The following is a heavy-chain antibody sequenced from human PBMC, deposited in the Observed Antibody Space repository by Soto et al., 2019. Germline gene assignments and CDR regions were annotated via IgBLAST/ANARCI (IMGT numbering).Heavy chain of an antibody. D-gene: IGHD3-10*01. J-gene: IGHJ6*02. CDR3: ARGGMVRGVISPYYYGMDV. CDR2: INPNSGGT. Sequence: ASVKVSCKASGYTFTGYYMHWVRQAPGQGLEWMGWINPNSGGTNYAQKFQGRVTMTRDTSISTAYMELSRLRSDDTAVYYCARGGMVRGVISPYYYGMDVWGQGTTVTVS. V-gene: IGHV1-2*02. CDR1: GYTFTGYY.